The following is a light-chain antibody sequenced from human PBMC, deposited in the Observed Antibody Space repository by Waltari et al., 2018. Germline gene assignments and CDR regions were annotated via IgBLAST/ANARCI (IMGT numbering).Light chain of an antibody. CDR1: QSIGSS. CDR2: YAS. J-gene: IGKJ3*01. CDR3: QQSSSFPFT. V-gene: IGKV6-21*02. Sequence: EIVLTQSTALRSVTLKEKVTITCQASQSIGSSLHWYQQKPDQSPKLLINYASQSISGVPSRCSCSGSGTDFTLTINSLEAEDAATYYCQQSSSFPFTFGPGTKLDIK.